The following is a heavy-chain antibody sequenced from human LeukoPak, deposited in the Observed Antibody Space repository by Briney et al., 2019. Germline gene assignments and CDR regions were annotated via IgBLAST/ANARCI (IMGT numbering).Heavy chain of an antibody. CDR3: TTDGAYNWNDVAWFDP. CDR1: GFTFSNAW. D-gene: IGHD1-1*01. V-gene: IGHV3-15*01. CDR2: MKIKTEGGTT. Sequence: GGSLRLSRAASGFTFSNAWMSWVRQAPGKGLECVGRMKIKTEGGTTDYAATVKGRFTISRDDSKNTLYLQMNSLKTEDTAVYYCTTDGAYNWNDVAWFDPWGQGTLVTVSS. J-gene: IGHJ5*02.